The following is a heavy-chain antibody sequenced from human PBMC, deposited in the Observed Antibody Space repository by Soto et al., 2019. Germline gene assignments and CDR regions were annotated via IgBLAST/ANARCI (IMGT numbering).Heavy chain of an antibody. CDR2: IYNTGTT. CDR1: GFVVTDNY. Sequence: EVQLVETGGGLTQPGGSLRLSCSASGFVVTDNYMTWVRQAPGKGLEWVSVIYNTGTTYYADSVKDRFRISWDISKNALDLQMNNLTIDDSAVYFCASETHGYSNGWSIWGHGTMVTVSS. J-gene: IGHJ3*02. D-gene: IGHD6-19*01. V-gene: IGHV3-53*02. CDR3: ASETHGYSNGWSI.